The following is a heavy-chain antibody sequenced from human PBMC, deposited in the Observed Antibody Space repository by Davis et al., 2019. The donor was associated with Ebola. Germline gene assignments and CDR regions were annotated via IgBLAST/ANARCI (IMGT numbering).Heavy chain of an antibody. J-gene: IGHJ3*02. CDR3: ATLRRTITGMDDGFDI. CDR1: GNSFSSHW. D-gene: IGHD1-20*01. Sequence: GESLKISCQDSGNSFSSHWIAWVRQLPGKGLEWMGIIFTGDSDTRYSPSFRGQVTISADKSFKTAFLQWSSLKASDTARYYCATLRRTITGMDDGFDIWGQGTMVTVSS. V-gene: IGHV5-51*01. CDR2: IFTGDSDT.